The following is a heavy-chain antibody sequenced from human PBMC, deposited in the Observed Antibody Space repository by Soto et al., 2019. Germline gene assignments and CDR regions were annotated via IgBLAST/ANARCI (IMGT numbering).Heavy chain of an antibody. CDR1: GFTFSNYA. Sequence: EVQLLESGGGLVQPGGSLRLSCAASGFTFSNYAMSWARQAPGKGLEWVSAISGSGGSTYYADSVKGRFTISRDNSKNTVYLQMNSLRAEDTAVYYSAKWYEGSFNYFDYWGQGTLVTVSS. D-gene: IGHD1-20*01. CDR3: AKWYEGSFNYFDY. J-gene: IGHJ4*02. V-gene: IGHV3-23*01. CDR2: ISGSGGST.